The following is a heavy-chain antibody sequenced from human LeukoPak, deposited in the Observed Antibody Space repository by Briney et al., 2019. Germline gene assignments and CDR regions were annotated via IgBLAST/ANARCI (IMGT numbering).Heavy chain of an antibody. Sequence: PGGSLRLSCAASGFTFSDYTMNWVRQAPGKGLEWVSSISGGSRSIHYVDSVKGRFTISRDNAKNSLYLQMNSLRAEDTAVYYCARVERGYSGYDYLDYWGQGTLVTVSS. CDR3: ARVERGYSGYDYLDY. V-gene: IGHV3-21*01. CDR2: ISGGSRSI. D-gene: IGHD5-12*01. J-gene: IGHJ4*02. CDR1: GFTFSDYT.